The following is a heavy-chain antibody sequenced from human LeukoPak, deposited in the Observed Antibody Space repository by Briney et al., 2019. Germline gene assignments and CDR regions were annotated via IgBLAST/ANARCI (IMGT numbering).Heavy chain of an antibody. CDR2: INPSGGST. D-gene: IGHD6-6*01. CDR1: GYTFTSYY. Sequence: GASVKVSCKASGYTFTSYYMHWVRQAPGQGLEWMGIINPSGGSTSYAQKFQGRVTMTRDTSTSTVYMELSSLRSEDTAVYYCARAGAARPSGGLAGYYYYMDVWGKGTTVTVSS. J-gene: IGHJ6*03. CDR3: ARAGAARPSGGLAGYYYYMDV. V-gene: IGHV1-46*01.